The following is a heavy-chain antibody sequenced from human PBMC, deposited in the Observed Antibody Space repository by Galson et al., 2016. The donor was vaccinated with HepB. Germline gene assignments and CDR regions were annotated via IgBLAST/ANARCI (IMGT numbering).Heavy chain of an antibody. Sequence: SLRLSCAAPGFTFSSCPMSWVRQAPGKGLEWVSSISGSGGSTNYADSVKGRFTISRDNSKNTLYLQMNYLRAEDTAVYYCAKGQQLAYFDYWGQGTLVTVSS. CDR2: ISGSGGST. J-gene: IGHJ4*02. CDR1: GFTFSSCP. V-gene: IGHV3-23*01. CDR3: AKGQQLAYFDY. D-gene: IGHD6-13*01.